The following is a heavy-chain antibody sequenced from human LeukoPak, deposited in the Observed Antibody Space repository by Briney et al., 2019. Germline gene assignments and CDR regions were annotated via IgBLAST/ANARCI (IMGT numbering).Heavy chain of an antibody. J-gene: IGHJ4*02. CDR3: ARYVVYGSGKYYFDY. CDR2: TYYSGST. V-gene: IGHV4-59*08. CDR1: GGSVSSHY. Sequence: PSETLSLTCTVSGGSVSSHYWSWIRQPPGKGLEWMGYTYYSGSTHYNPSLTSRVTISVDTSENQFSLKLSSVTAADTAVYYCARYVVYGSGKYYFDYWGQGTLVTVSS. D-gene: IGHD3-10*01.